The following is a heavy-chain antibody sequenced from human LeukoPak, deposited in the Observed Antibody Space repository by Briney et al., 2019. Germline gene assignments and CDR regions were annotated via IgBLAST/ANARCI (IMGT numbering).Heavy chain of an antibody. CDR2: INNYNGDT. CDR3: ARGAAVASAENWLDP. Sequence: ASVTVSCKASGYTFTTYGIMWVRQAPGQGLEWMGWINNYNGDTHYAQNLQGRVTMTTDTSTTTAYMELRSLRSDDTDVYYCARGAAVASAENWLDPWGQGTLVTVSS. CDR1: GYTFTTYG. J-gene: IGHJ5*02. D-gene: IGHD6-19*01. V-gene: IGHV1-18*01.